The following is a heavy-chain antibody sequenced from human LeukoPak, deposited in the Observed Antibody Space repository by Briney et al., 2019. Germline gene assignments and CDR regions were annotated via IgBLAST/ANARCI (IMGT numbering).Heavy chain of an antibody. CDR3: ARQKVKQQLPRRDYYYYMDV. Sequence: PSETLSLTCTVSGGSISSSSYYWGWIRQPPGKGLEWIGSIYYSGSTYYNPSLKSRVTISVDTSKNQFSLKLSSVTAADTAVYYCARQKVKQQLPRRDYYYYMDVWGKGTTVTVSS. J-gene: IGHJ6*03. CDR2: IYYSGST. D-gene: IGHD6-13*01. CDR1: GGSISSSSYY. V-gene: IGHV4-39*01.